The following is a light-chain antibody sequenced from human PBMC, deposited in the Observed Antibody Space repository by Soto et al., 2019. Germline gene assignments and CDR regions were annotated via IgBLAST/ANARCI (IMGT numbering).Light chain of an antibody. CDR3: QQYNSYWT. V-gene: IGKV1-5*03. J-gene: IGKJ1*01. CDR2: RAS. CDR1: QNINSW. Sequence: DIQMTQSPSTLSASVGDRVTITCRASQNINSWLAWYQQKTGKAPNLLIYRASILESGVPSRFSGSQSGTEFTLTISSLQSDDFATYYCQQYNSYWTFGQGTKVEIK.